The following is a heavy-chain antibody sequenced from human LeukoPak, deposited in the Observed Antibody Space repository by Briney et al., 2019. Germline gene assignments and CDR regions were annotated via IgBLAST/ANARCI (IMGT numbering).Heavy chain of an antibody. CDR2: IYPGDSET. Sequence: GESLKISCKGSGYSFTNYWIAWVRQMPGKGLEWMGIIYPGDSETRNSPSFQGQVTISADKSISTAYLQWSSLKASDTAVYYCARLIAASVNYYFDYWGQGTLVTVSS. D-gene: IGHD6-13*01. CDR1: GYSFTNYW. CDR3: ARLIAASVNYYFDY. V-gene: IGHV5-51*01. J-gene: IGHJ4*02.